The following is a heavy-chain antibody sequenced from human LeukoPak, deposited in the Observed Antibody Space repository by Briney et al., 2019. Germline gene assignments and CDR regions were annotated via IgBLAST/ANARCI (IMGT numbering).Heavy chain of an antibody. J-gene: IGHJ6*02. CDR2: ISWDGGST. CDR1: GFTFDDYT. V-gene: IGHV3-43*01. Sequence: PGGSLRLSCAASGFTFDDYTMHWVRQAPGKGLEWVSLISWDGGSTYYADSVKGRFTISRDNSKNSLYLQMNSLRTEDTALYYCAKDYYGATPPIGYYYYGMDVWGQGTTVTVSS. CDR3: AKDYYGATPPIGYYYYGMDV. D-gene: IGHD1-26*01.